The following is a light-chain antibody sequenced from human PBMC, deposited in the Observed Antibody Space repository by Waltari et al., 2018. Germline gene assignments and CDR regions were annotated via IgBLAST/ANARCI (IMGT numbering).Light chain of an antibody. Sequence: IVLTPSPGTLSLSPGARATRSCRASQGVSSNYLAWYQQKPGQAPRLLINGASTRATGCPDRFSVSWSGTDCTLAISRLEGEDCVVYYGQKDGSSPVTFGPGTRVEI. J-gene: IGKJ5*01. CDR2: GAS. CDR3: QKDGSSPVT. CDR1: QGVSSNY. V-gene: IGKV3-20*01.